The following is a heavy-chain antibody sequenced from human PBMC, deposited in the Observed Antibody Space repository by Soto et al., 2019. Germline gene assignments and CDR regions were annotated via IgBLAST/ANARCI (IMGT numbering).Heavy chain of an antibody. CDR2: INPNSGGT. V-gene: IGHV1-2*04. D-gene: IGHD3-22*01. Sequence: ASVKVSCKASGYTFTGYYMHWVRQAPGQGLEWMGWINPNSGGTNYAQKFQGWVTMNRDTSISTAYMELSRLRSDDTAVYYCARSYDSSGYYYVDYYYGMDVWGQGTTVTVSS. J-gene: IGHJ6*02. CDR1: GYTFTGYY. CDR3: ARSYDSSGYYYVDYYYGMDV.